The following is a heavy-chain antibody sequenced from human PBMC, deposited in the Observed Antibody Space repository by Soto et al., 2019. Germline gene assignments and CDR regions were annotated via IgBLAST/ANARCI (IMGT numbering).Heavy chain of an antibody. Sequence: EVQLVESGGGLVQPGGSLRLSCAASGFTFSNYWMSWVRQAPGKGPEWLANIKQDGSEKYYMDSVMGRFTISRDNAKNSLYLQMNSLNADYAAVYYCVSLSSTTTYYYFAYWVQGTLVTVSS. CDR3: VSLSSTTTYYYFAY. CDR2: IKQDGSEK. D-gene: IGHD3-10*02. CDR1: GFTFSNYW. V-gene: IGHV3-7*01. J-gene: IGHJ4*02.